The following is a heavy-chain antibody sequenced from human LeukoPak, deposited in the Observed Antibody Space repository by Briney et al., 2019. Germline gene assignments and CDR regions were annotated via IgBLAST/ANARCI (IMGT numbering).Heavy chain of an antibody. D-gene: IGHD3-16*01. CDR1: GFIFDDYA. Sequence: GGSLRLSCAASGFIFDDYAMHWVRQALGKGLEWVSGISWNSDSIDYANSVKGRFTISRDNAKNSLYLQMNSLRTEDMALYYCAKGGGGRLIYYYYMDVWGKGTTVTVSS. V-gene: IGHV3-9*03. J-gene: IGHJ6*03. CDR2: ISWNSDSI. CDR3: AKGGGGRLIYYYYMDV.